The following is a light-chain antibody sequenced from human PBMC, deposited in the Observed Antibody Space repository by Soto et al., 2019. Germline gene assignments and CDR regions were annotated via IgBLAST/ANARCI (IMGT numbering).Light chain of an antibody. CDR2: EVT. Sequence: QSALTQPPSASGSPGQSVTISCTGTSSDVGGYNYVSWYQQHPGRPPKLMIYEVTKRPLGVPDRFSGSKSGNTASLTVSGLQAEDEADYYCSSYAGSNTYVFGPGTQLTVL. CDR3: SSYAGSNTYV. CDR1: SSDVGGYNY. J-gene: IGLJ7*01. V-gene: IGLV2-8*01.